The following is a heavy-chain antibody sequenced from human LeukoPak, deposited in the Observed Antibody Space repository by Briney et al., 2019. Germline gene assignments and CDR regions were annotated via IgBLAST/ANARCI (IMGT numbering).Heavy chain of an antibody. D-gene: IGHD3-22*01. Sequence: GASVKVSCKASGYTFTSYDLNWVRQATGQGLEWMGWMNPNSGNTGYAQKFQSRVTMTRNTSISTAYMELSSLRSEDTAVYYCARGVPSRLDRGYPISFHFDYWGQGTLVTVSS. V-gene: IGHV1-8*01. CDR3: ARGVPSRLDRGYPISFHFDY. CDR1: GYTFTSYD. J-gene: IGHJ4*02. CDR2: MNPNSGNT.